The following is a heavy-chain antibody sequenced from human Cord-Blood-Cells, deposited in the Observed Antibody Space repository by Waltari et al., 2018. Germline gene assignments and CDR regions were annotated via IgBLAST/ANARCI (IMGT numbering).Heavy chain of an antibody. CDR1: GGTFRSYA. V-gene: IGHV1-69*01. CDR3: AREPYDYVWGSYRGFDP. D-gene: IGHD3-16*02. J-gene: IGHJ5*02. Sequence: QVQLVQSGAEVKKPGSSVKVSCKASGGTFRSYAISWVRQATGQGLEWMGGIIPIFGTANYAQKFQGRVTITVDESTSTAYMELSSLRSEDTAVYYCAREPYDYVWGSYRGFDPWGQGTLVTVSS. CDR2: IIPIFGTA.